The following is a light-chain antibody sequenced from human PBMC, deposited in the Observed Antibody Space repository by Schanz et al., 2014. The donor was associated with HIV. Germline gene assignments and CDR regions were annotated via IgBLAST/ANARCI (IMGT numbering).Light chain of an antibody. Sequence: QSVLTQPPSASGTPGQRVTISCSGSSSNFRSNAVNWYQQLPGTAPKLVIYNTYHRPSGVPVRFSGSQSGASASLAISGLQSEDEADYYCGTWDDSLNGWVFGGGTKLTVL. J-gene: IGLJ3*02. CDR2: NTY. CDR3: GTWDDSLNGWV. CDR1: SSNFRSNA. V-gene: IGLV1-44*01.